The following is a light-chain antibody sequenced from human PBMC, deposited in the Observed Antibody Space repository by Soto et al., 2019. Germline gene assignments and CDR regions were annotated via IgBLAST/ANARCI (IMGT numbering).Light chain of an antibody. CDR2: KAS. CDR3: QQYNSYPWT. CDR1: QTFKHY. J-gene: IGKJ1*01. V-gene: IGKV1-5*03. Sequence: DSHMTQPPATLAGSVGDSFTITCRASQTFKHYLAWYQQKPGKAPKLLIYKASTLESGVPSNFSGSGSGTEFTLTISSLQPEDFATYYCQQYNSYPWTFGQVTKVDIK.